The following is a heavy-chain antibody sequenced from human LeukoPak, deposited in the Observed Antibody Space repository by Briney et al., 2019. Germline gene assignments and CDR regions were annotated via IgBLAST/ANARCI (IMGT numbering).Heavy chain of an antibody. CDR1: GFTFSSYG. Sequence: GGSLRLPCAASGFTFSSYGMHWVRQAPGKGLEWVAVIWYDGSNKYYADSVKGRFTISRDNSKNTLYLQMNSLRAEDTAVYYCARANIGDWYFDLWGRGTLVTVSS. CDR2: IWYDGSNK. CDR3: ARANIGDWYFDL. V-gene: IGHV3-33*01. J-gene: IGHJ2*01. D-gene: IGHD2/OR15-2a*01.